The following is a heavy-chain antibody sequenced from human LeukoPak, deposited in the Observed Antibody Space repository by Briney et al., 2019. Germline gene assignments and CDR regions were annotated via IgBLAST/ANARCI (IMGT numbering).Heavy chain of an antibody. Sequence: ASVKVSCKASGYTFTGYYMHWVRQAPGQGLEWMGWINPNSGGTNYAQKFQGRVTMTRDTSISTAYMELSRLRSDDTAVYYCARGTRRQQLVLLFDYWGQGTLVTVSS. CDR1: GYTFTGYY. D-gene: IGHD6-13*01. CDR3: ARGTRRQQLVLLFDY. J-gene: IGHJ4*02. V-gene: IGHV1-2*02. CDR2: INPNSGGT.